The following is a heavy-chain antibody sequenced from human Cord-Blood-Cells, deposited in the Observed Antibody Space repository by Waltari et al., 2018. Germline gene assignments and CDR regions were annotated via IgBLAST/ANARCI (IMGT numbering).Heavy chain of an antibody. J-gene: IGHJ4*02. CDR2: ISYDGSNK. CDR3: ARGWQLGIGPFDY. CDR1: GFTFSSYA. V-gene: IGHV3-30*04. Sequence: QVQLVESGGGVVQPGRSLRLSCAASGFTFSSYAMHWVRQAPGKGLEWVAVISYDGSNKYYADYVKGRFTISRDNSKNTLYLQMNSLGAEDTAVYYGARGWQLGIGPFDYWGQGTLVTVSS. D-gene: IGHD7-27*01.